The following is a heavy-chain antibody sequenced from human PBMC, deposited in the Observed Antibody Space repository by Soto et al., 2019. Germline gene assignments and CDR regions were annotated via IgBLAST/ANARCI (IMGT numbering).Heavy chain of an antibody. CDR3: ARGPSAGGSGSYRAPHYYYYGMDV. Sequence: SETLSLTCAVYGGSFSGYYWSWIRQPPGKGLEWIGEINHSGSTNYNPSLKSRVTISVDTSKNQFSLKLSSVTAADTAVYYCARGPSAGGSGSYRAPHYYYYGMDVWGQGTTATVSS. CDR1: GGSFSGYY. D-gene: IGHD3-10*01. J-gene: IGHJ6*02. CDR2: INHSGST. V-gene: IGHV4-34*01.